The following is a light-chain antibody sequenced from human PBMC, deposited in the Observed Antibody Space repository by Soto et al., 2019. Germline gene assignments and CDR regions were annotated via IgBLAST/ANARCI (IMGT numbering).Light chain of an antibody. J-gene: IGKJ1*01. CDR2: GAY. Sequence: DIQMTQSPSTLSASVGDRVTITCRASESMSNCLAWYQQKPGKAPKLLISGAYSLQSGVPSRFSGSASGTEFTLTISSLQPDDIATYYCQQCHRYLTFGQGTKVEMK. CDR3: QQCHRYLT. CDR1: ESMSNC. V-gene: IGKV1-5*01.